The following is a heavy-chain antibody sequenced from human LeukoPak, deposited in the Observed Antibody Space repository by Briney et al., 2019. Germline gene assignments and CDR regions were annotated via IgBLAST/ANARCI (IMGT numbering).Heavy chain of an antibody. CDR3: ARDLAVYSSSWYGVDY. D-gene: IGHD6-13*01. Sequence: PGRSLRLSCAASGFTFSSYGMHWVRQAPGKGLEWVAVIWYDGSNKYYADSVKGRFTISRDNSKNTLYLQMNSLRAEDTAVYYCARDLAVYSSSWYGVDYWGQGTLVTVSS. V-gene: IGHV3-33*01. CDR2: IWYDGSNK. J-gene: IGHJ4*02. CDR1: GFTFSSYG.